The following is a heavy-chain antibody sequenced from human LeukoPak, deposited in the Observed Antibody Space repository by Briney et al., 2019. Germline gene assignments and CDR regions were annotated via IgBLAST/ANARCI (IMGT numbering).Heavy chain of an antibody. J-gene: IGHJ4*02. CDR3: ARVAGSIDY. CDR1: GYTFTSYD. D-gene: IGHD6-19*01. CDR2: TNPNSGYT. Sequence: GASVKLSCKASGYTFTSYDINWVRQATGQGLEWMGWTNPNSGYTGYAQKFQGRVTITRNTAISTAYMELSSLRSEDTAVYYCARVAGSIDYWGQGTLVTVSS. V-gene: IGHV1-8*03.